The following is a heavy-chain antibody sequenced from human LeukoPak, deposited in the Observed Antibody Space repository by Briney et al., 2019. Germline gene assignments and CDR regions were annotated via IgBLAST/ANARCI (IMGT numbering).Heavy chain of an antibody. Sequence: ASVKVSCKASGGTFSSYAISWVRQAPGQGLEWMGRIIPILGIANYAQKFQGRVTITADKSTSTAYMELSSLRSEDTAVYYCARPSKAAAGGGTFDYWGQGTPVTVSS. CDR2: IIPILGIA. J-gene: IGHJ4*02. V-gene: IGHV1-69*04. CDR1: GGTFSSYA. CDR3: ARPSKAAAGGGTFDY. D-gene: IGHD6-13*01.